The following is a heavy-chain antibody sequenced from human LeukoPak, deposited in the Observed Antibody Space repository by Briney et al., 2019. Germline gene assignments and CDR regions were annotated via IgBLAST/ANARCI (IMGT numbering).Heavy chain of an antibody. CDR2: ISADIGNT. CDR1: GYNFPSHG. V-gene: IGHV1-18*01. J-gene: IGHJ4*02. Sequence: ASVKVSCKASGYNFPSHGISWVRQALGQGLEWMGWISADIGNTNYAQRLQGRVTMTTDTSTTTAYMELTSLRSDDTAVYYCARDRSGYCGGTSCPLFDSWGQGTLVTVSS. CDR3: ARDRSGYCGGTSCPLFDS. D-gene: IGHD2-15*01.